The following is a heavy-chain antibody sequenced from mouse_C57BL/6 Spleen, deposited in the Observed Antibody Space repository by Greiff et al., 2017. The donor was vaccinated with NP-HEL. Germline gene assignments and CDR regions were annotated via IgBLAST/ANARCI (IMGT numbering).Heavy chain of an antibody. CDR2: IYPGDGDT. V-gene: IGHV1-82*01. J-gene: IGHJ2*01. Sequence: VQLVESGPELVKPGASVKISCKASGYAFSSSWMNWVKQRPGKGLEWIGRIYPGDGDTNYNGKFKGKATLTADKSSSTAYMQLSTLTSEDSAVYFCARSIYYYGSIDYWGQGTTLTVSS. D-gene: IGHD1-1*01. CDR3: ARSIYYYGSIDY. CDR1: GYAFSSSW.